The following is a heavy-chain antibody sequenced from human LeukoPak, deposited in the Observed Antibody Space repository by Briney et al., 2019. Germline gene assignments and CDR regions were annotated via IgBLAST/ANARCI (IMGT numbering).Heavy chain of an antibody. V-gene: IGHV3-30*02. CDR1: GFTFSDYG. CDR3: AKDGNFGSGSYYRGDC. Sequence: GGSLRLSCAAYGFTFSDYGIHWVRQGPGRGLEWVAFIQYDGSNKYYADSVKGRFTISRDNSKNTLYLQMNSLRAEDTAVYYCAKDGNFGSGSYYRGDCWGQGTLVTVSS. CDR2: IQYDGSNK. J-gene: IGHJ4*02. D-gene: IGHD3-10*01.